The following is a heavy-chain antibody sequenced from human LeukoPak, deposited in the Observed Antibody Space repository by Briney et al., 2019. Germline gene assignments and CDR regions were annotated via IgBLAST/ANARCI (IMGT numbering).Heavy chain of an antibody. D-gene: IGHD3-10*01. Sequence: ASVKVSCKTSGYSFTDYYMHWVRQAPGQGLEWMGWITPNSGGTKYEQKFQGRVTMTSDTSVSTVYIELSRLTSDDAAVYYCPRGSRNYCDSGSCYNKGNWFDPWGQGTLVTVSS. J-gene: IGHJ5*02. CDR1: GYSFTDYY. CDR3: PRGSRNYCDSGSCYNKGNWFDP. CDR2: ITPNSGGT. V-gene: IGHV1-2*02.